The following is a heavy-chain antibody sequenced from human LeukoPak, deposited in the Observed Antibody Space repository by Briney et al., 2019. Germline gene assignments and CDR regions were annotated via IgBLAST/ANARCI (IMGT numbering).Heavy chain of an antibody. V-gene: IGHV4-59*08. J-gene: IGHJ4*02. CDR1: GASISTSY. CDR2: IYNSGTT. Sequence: SETLSLTCTVSGASISTSYWTWVRQPPGKTLEWIGYIYNSGTTNYNPSLKSRVTISVDTSKNQFSLNLISVTAADTAVYYRARLGGTTPGTDYWGQGTLVTVSS. CDR3: ARLGGTTPGTDY. D-gene: IGHD3-16*01.